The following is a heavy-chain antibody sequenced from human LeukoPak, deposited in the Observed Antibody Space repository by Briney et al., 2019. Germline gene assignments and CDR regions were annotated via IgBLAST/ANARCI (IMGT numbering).Heavy chain of an antibody. J-gene: IGHJ4*02. CDR3: STEDKYCTTTTCGDY. CDR1: GYTFTAYY. CDR2: IKPTSGDS. V-gene: IGHV1-2*02. D-gene: IGHD2-2*01. Sequence: ASVKVSCKASGYTFTAYYVHWVRQAPGQGLEWMGYIKPTSGDSNYAQKFQDRVTMTRDTSISTAYLELSGLTSDDTAVYYCSTEDKYCTTTTCGDYWGQGTLVTVSP.